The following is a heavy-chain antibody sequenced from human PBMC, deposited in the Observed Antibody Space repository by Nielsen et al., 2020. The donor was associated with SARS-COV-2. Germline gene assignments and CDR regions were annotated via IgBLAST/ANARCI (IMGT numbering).Heavy chain of an antibody. CDR3: ARDVGYDFWSGYFGRAYNWFDP. CDR1: GYTFTSYG. D-gene: IGHD3-3*01. CDR2: ISAYNGNT. J-gene: IGHJ5*02. Sequence: ASVKVSCKASGYTFTSYGISWVRQAPGRGLEWMGWISAYNGNTNYAQKLQGRVTMTTDTSTSTAYMELRSLRSDDTAVYYCARDVGYDFWSGYFGRAYNWFDPWGQGTLVTVSS. V-gene: IGHV1-18*04.